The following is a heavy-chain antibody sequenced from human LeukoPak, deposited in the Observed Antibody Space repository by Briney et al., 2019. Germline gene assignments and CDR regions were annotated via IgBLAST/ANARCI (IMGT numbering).Heavy chain of an antibody. J-gene: IGHJ6*03. D-gene: IGHD4-11*01. CDR2: IYYSGST. Sequence: TSETLSLTCTVSGGSISSYYWSWIRQPPGKGLEWIGYIYYSGSTNYNPSLKSRVTISVDTSKNKFSLKRSSVTAADTAVYYCARVGYSIQPNYYYYMDVWGKGPTVTVPS. V-gene: IGHV4-59*01. CDR1: GGSISSYY. CDR3: ARVGYSIQPNYYYYMDV.